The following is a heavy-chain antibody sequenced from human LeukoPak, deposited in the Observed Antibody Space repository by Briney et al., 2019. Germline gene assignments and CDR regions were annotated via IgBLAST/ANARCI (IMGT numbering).Heavy chain of an antibody. CDR1: GGSFSGYY. J-gene: IGHJ6*03. CDR3: ARGRIRSNYFGRSYYMDV. CDR2: INHSGST. Sequence: SETLSLTCAVYGGSFSGYYWSWIRERPGRGLERIGEINHSGSTNYNPSLKSRVTISVDTSKNQFSLKLSSVTAADTAVYYCARGRIRSNYFGRSYYMDVWGKGTTVTVSS. V-gene: IGHV4-34*01. D-gene: IGHD4-11*01.